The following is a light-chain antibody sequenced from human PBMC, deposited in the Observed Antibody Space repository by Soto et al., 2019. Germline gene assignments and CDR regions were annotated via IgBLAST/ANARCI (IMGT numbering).Light chain of an antibody. CDR3: QQYYNTPIT. V-gene: IGKV4-1*01. J-gene: IGKJ5*01. CDR1: QSVLYSSNNKNY. Sequence: DIVMTQSPDSLAVSLGERATINCKPSQSVLYSSNNKNYLAWYQQKPRQPPKLLIYWASTRASGVPDRFSGSGSGADFALTISSLQAEDVAVYYCQQYYNTPITFGQGKRLEIK. CDR2: WAS.